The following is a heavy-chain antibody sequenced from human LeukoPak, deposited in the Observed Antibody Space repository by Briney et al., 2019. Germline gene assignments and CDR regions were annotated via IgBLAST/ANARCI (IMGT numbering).Heavy chain of an antibody. Sequence: SQTLSLTCAISGDSVSRNSAAWHWLTHSPSRGLEWLGRTYYRSKWYNDYAVSVKSQITINPDTSKNQFSLQLNSVTPEDTAVYYCARDSGQWLVIGYWGQGTLVTVSS. CDR2: TYYRSKWYN. CDR3: ARDSGQWLVIGY. J-gene: IGHJ4*02. D-gene: IGHD6-19*01. CDR1: GDSVSRNSAA. V-gene: IGHV6-1*01.